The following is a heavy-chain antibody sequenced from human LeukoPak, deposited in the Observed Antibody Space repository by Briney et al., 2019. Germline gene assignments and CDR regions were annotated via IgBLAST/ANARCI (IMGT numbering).Heavy chain of an antibody. CDR2: MSNDGSXK. D-gene: IGHD5-24*01. Sequence: GGSLRLSCAASGLSFSSYAMHWVRQAPGKGLEWVAAMSNDGSXKYHADSVKGRFTISIDNSKNMLYLQMTGLRAEDTAVYYCAKXXXLEGSPXDSWGQGTLVTVSS. CDR1: GLSFSSYA. V-gene: IGHV3-30-3*01. J-gene: IGHJ4*02. CDR3: AKXXXLEGSPXDS.